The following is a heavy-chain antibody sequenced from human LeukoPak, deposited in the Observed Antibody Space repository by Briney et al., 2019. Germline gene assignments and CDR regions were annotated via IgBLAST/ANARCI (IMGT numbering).Heavy chain of an antibody. CDR3: ARHRPSYSSSWWWFDP. Sequence: PSETLSLTCTVSGGSISSSSYYWGWIRQPPGKGLEWIGSLYYSGSTYYNPSLKSRVTRSVDTSKNQVSLKLSSVPAADTAVYYCARHRPSYSSSWWWFDPWGQGTLVTVSS. J-gene: IGHJ5*02. CDR1: GGSISSSSYY. CDR2: LYYSGST. V-gene: IGHV4-39*01. D-gene: IGHD6-13*01.